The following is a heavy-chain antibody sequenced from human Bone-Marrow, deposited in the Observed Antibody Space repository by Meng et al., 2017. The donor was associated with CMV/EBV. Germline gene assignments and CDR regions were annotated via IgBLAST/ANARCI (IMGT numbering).Heavy chain of an antibody. CDR1: GGSISSSSYY. CDR3: ARGAYDFWSGYRYYGMDV. CDR2: IYYSGST. Sequence: SETLSLTCTVSGGSISSSSYYWGWIRQPPGKGLEWIGSIYYSGSTYYNPSLKSRVTISVDTSKNHFSLNLRSMTAADTAVYYCARGAYDFWSGYRYYGMDVWGQGTTVTVSS. J-gene: IGHJ6*02. V-gene: IGHV4-39*02. D-gene: IGHD3-3*01.